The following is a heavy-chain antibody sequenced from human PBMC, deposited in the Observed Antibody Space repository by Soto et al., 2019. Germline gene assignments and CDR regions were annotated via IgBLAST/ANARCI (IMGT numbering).Heavy chain of an antibody. D-gene: IGHD1-26*01. J-gene: IGHJ4*02. CDR3: ARVGWEPHFDY. V-gene: IGHV4-34*01. CDR2: INHSGST. CDR1: GGSFSGYY. Sequence: QVQLQQWGAGLLKPSETLSLTCAVYGGSFSGYYWSWLRQPPGKGLEWIGEINHSGSTNYNPSLKTPGPISVDTSQNQVPLKLSSVTAADTAVYYCARVGWEPHFDYWGQGTLVTVSS.